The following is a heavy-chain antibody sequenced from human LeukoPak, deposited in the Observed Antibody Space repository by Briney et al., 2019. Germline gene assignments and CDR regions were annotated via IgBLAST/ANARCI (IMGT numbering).Heavy chain of an antibody. Sequence: SETLSLTCTVSGGSISSSSYYWGWIRQPPGKGLEWIGSIYYSGSTYYNPSLKSRVTTSVDTSKNQFSLKLSSVTAADTAVYYCARAVARDDGYKGAPGWYYFDYWGQGTLVTVSS. CDR1: GGSISSSSYY. CDR2: IYYSGST. D-gene: IGHD5-24*01. CDR3: ARAVARDDGYKGAPGWYYFDY. V-gene: IGHV4-39*07. J-gene: IGHJ4*02.